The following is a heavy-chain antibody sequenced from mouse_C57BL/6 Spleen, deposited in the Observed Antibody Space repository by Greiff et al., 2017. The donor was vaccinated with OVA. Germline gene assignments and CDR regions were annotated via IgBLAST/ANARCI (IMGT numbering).Heavy chain of an antibody. CDR1: GYTFTSYG. D-gene: IGHD1-1*01. Sequence: VQLQQSGAELARPGASVKLSCKASGYTFTSYGISWVKQRTGQGLEWIGEIYPRSGNTYYNEKFKGKATLTADKSSSTAYMELRSLTSEDSAVYFCARRGLRESHWYFDVWGTGTTVTVSS. CDR2: IYPRSGNT. CDR3: ARRGLRESHWYFDV. J-gene: IGHJ1*03. V-gene: IGHV1-81*01.